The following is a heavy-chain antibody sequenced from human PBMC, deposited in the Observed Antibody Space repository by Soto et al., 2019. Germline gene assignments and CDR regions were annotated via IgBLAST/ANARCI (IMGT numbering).Heavy chain of an antibody. CDR2: ITPDNGNT. CDR1: GYTFSIYT. Sequence: GASVKVSCKASGYTFSIYTIHWVRQAPGQSLEWMGWITPDNGNTYFSQKFQGRVTVTIDTSASTAYLELSSLTSEVTAVYYCAREPRHAVYFDYWGLGSLVTVSS. CDR3: AREPRHAVYFDY. V-gene: IGHV1-3*01. J-gene: IGHJ4*02.